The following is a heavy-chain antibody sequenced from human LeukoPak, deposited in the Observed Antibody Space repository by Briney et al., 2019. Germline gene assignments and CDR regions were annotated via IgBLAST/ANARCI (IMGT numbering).Heavy chain of an antibody. Sequence: GESLKISCKGSGYRFTSYWIGWVRQMPGKGLECMGIIYPGDSDTRYSPSFQGQVTISADKSMSTAYLQWSSLTASDTAMYYCARRRGRYSGDAFDIWGQGTMVTVSS. V-gene: IGHV5-51*01. J-gene: IGHJ3*02. CDR3: ARRRGRYSGDAFDI. CDR1: GYRFTSYW. D-gene: IGHD1-26*01. CDR2: IYPGDSDT.